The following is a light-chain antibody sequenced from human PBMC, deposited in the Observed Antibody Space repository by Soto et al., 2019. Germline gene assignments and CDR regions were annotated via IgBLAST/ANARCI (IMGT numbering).Light chain of an antibody. V-gene: IGLV2-14*01. CDR3: SSYTSINTQL. CDR1: SSDFGNFNY. J-gene: IGLJ3*02. Sequence: QSALTQPASVSGSPGQSITISCTGASSDFGNFNYVSWYQQHPGKVPKLIIYEVTSRPSGVSNRFSGSKSDYTASLTISGLQAEDEAYYYCSSYTSINTQLFGGGTKLTVL. CDR2: EVT.